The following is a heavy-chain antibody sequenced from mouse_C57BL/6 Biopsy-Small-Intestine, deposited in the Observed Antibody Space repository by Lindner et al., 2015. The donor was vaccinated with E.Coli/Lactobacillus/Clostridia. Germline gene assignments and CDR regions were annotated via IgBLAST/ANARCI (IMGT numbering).Heavy chain of an antibody. CDR3: ARDGDRYYGLGSYYYYYYYMDV. J-gene: IGHJ1*01. D-gene: IGHD2-2*01. V-gene: IGHV1-84*02. CDR1: GYIFTDYY. Sequence: SVKVSCKASGYIFTDYYIHWVRQAPGQGLEWLGRINPKRGDTSYVQKFQGRVTMTTDTSITTVYMELSRLRSDDTAVYYCARDGDRYYGLGSYYYYYYYMDVWGEGTTVTVSS. CDR2: INPKRGDT.